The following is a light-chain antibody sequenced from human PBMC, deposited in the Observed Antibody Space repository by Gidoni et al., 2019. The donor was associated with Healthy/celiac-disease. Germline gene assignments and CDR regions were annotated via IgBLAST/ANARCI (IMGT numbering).Light chain of an antibody. CDR1: TGSVTSGYY. V-gene: IGLV7-43*01. Sequence: QTVVTKEPSLTVSPGGTVTLTCASSTGSVTSGYYPNWVQQKPGQAPRALIYSTSNKTSWTPARFSCSLLGCKAALTLSGVQPEDEAEYYCLLYYGGAGVFGGGTKLTVL. CDR3: LLYYGGAGV. J-gene: IGLJ2*01. CDR2: STS.